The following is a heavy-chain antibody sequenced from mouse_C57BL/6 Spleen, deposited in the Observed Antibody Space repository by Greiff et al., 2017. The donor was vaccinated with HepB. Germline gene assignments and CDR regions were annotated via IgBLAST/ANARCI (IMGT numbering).Heavy chain of an antibody. J-gene: IGHJ3*01. V-gene: IGHV1-53*01. D-gene: IGHD2-4*01. CDR2: INPSNGGT. CDR3: ARDGYDYSWFAY. CDR1: GYTFTSYW. Sequence: QVQLKQPGTELVKPGASVKLSCKASGYTFTSYWMHWVKQRPGQGLEWIGNINPSNGGTNYNEKFKSKATLTVDKSSSTAYMQLSSLTSEDSAVYYCARDGYDYSWFAYWGQGTLVTVSA.